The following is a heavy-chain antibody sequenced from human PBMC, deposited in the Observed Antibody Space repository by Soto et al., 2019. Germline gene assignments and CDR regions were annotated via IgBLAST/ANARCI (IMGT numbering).Heavy chain of an antibody. CDR1: GGTFSSYA. Sequence: SVKVSCKASGGTFSSYAISWVRQAPVQGLEWMGGIIPIVGTANYAQKYQGRVTITADESTSTAYMGLSSLSAEDTAVYYCARSVHTARVPVDYWGQGTLVTVSS. CDR3: ARSVHTARVPVDY. J-gene: IGHJ4*02. CDR2: IIPIVGTA. V-gene: IGHV1-69*13. D-gene: IGHD5-18*01.